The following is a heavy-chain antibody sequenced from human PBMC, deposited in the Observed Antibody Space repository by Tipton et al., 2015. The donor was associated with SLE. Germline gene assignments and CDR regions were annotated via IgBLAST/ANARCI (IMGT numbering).Heavy chain of an antibody. CDR1: GFPISSGFY. J-gene: IGHJ4*02. CDR3: ARHADESGLS. D-gene: IGHD3/OR15-3a*01. Sequence: TLSLTCAVSGFPISSGFYWGWIRQPPGKGLEWIGSIYHSGSTYYNPSLKSRVTISVDTSKNQFSLKLSSVTAADTAVYYCARHADESGLSWGQGTLVTVSS. V-gene: IGHV4-38-2*01. CDR2: IYHSGST.